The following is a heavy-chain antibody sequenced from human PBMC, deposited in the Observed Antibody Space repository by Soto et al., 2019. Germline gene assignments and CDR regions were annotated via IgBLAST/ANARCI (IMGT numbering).Heavy chain of an antibody. CDR3: TRALSGCYDS. Sequence: SQTLSLPCALSGDSVSSKSAAWNWIRQSPSRGLEWLGRTYYRAKWSTDYAVSVKSRITINPDTSKNQFSLQLNSVTPEDMAVYYCTRALSGCYDSWGQGTLVTVSS. D-gene: IGHD1-26*01. V-gene: IGHV6-1*01. J-gene: IGHJ5*01. CDR1: GDSVSSKSAA. CDR2: TYYRAKWST.